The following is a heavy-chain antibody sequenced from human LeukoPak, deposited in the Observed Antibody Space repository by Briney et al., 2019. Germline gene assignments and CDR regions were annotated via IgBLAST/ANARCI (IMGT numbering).Heavy chain of an antibody. V-gene: IGHV1-8*01. J-gene: IGHJ5*02. D-gene: IGHD6-19*01. CDR1: GYTFTSYD. Sequence: ASVKVSCKASGYTFTSYDINWVRQAPGQGLEWMGWMNPNSGNTGYAQKFQGRVTMTRNTSISTAYMELSSLRSEDTAVYYCATEQWLVSRNWFDPWGQGTLVTVPS. CDR3: ATEQWLVSRNWFDP. CDR2: MNPNSGNT.